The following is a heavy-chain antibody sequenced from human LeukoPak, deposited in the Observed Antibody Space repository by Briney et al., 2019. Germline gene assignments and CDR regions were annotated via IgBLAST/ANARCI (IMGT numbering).Heavy chain of an antibody. J-gene: IGHJ4*02. CDR2: IYYSGST. V-gene: IGHV4-39*07. Sequence: PSETLSLTCSVTGGSISSSSYYWGWIRQPPGKGLEWIGNIYYSGSTYYNPSLKSRVTISVDTSMTQFSLRLTSVTAADTAVYYCARDRRRDGYNFDIWGQGTLVTVSS. CDR3: ARDRRRDGYNFDI. D-gene: IGHD5-24*01. CDR1: GGSISSSSYY.